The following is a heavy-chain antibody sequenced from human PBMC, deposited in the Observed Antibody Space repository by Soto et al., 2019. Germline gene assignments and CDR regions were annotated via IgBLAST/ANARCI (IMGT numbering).Heavy chain of an antibody. V-gene: IGHV4-31*03. CDR2: IHHIGST. CDR1: GGSISSGGYY. D-gene: IGHD2-21*01. J-gene: IGHJ5*02. Sequence: QVQLQESGPGLVKPSQTLSLSCTVSGGSISSGGYYWSWIRQHPGKGLEWIGYIHHIGSTYYNPSLKSRVAISVDTSKNQFSLRLRSVTAADTAMYYCARVPVAPENWIDPWGQGTLVTVSA. CDR3: ARVPVAPENWIDP.